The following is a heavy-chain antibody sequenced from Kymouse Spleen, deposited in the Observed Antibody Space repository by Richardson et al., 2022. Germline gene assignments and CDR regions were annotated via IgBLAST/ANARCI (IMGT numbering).Heavy chain of an antibody. J-gene: IGHJ6*02. Sequence: EVQLVESGGGLVQPGRSLRLSCAASGFTFDDYAMHWVRQAPGKGLEWVSGISWNSGSIGYADSVKGRFTISRDNAKNSLYLQMNSLRAEDTALYYCAKDRIAAAGSQYYYYYYGMDVWGQGTTVTVSS. CDR3: AKDRIAAAGSQYYYYYYGMDV. V-gene: IGHV3-9*01. CDR2: ISWNSGSI. CDR1: GFTFDDYA. D-gene: IGHD6-13*01.